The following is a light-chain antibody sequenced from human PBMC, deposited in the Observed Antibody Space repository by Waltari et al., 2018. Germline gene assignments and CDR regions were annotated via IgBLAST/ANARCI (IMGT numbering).Light chain of an antibody. Sequence: QSVLTQPPSASGTPGQRITIPCYGGSSNIGSNYVFWYQQLPGTAPKLLIYANSQRPSGVPYRFSGSKSGTSASLAISGLRPEDEADYYCAAWDGGLSNWLFGGGTRLTVL. CDR1: SSNIGSNY. J-gene: IGLJ3*02. V-gene: IGLV1-47*02. CDR2: ANS. CDR3: AAWDGGLSNWL.